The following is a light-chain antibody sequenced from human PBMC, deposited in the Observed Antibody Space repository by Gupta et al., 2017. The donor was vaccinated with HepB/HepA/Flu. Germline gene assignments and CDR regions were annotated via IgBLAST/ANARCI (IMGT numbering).Light chain of an antibody. CDR1: QSVLYSSNNKNN. CDR2: WAS. J-gene: IGKJ4*01. Sequence: DIVMTQSPDSLAVSLGERATINCKSSQSVLYSSNNKNNLAWYQQKPGQPPNLRIYWASTRESGVPDRFSGSGSVTDFTLTISSLQAEDVAVYYCQQHYSTPLTFGGGTKVEIK. V-gene: IGKV4-1*01. CDR3: QQHYSTPLT.